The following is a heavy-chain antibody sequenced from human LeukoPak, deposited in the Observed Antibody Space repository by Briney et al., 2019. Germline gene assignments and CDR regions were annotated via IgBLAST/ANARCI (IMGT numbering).Heavy chain of an antibody. J-gene: IGHJ4*02. CDR1: GFTFSSYS. CDR3: AKEGSIFGVVIRPYYFDY. V-gene: IGHV3-30*18. CDR2: ISYDGSNK. D-gene: IGHD3-3*01. Sequence: GGSLRLSCAASGFTFSSYSMNWVRQAPGKGLEWVAVISYDGSNKYYADSVKGRFTISRDNSKNTLYLQMNSLRAEDTAVYYCAKEGSIFGVVIRPYYFDYWGQGTLVTVS.